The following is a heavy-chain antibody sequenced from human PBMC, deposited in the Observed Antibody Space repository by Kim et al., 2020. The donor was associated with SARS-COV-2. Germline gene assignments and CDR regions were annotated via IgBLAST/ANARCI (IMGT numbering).Heavy chain of an antibody. CDR3: ARSGMDV. V-gene: IGHV1-46*01. CDR2: SVGRT. J-gene: IGHJ6*02. Sequence: SVGRTSCAQKFQGRVTMTRDTSTGTVYMELSSLRSEDTAVYYCARSGMDVWGQGTTVTVSS.